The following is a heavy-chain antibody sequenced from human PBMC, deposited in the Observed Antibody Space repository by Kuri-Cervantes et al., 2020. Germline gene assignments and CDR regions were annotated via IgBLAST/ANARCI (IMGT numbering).Heavy chain of an antibody. CDR3: AKDSYSTFPRYGMDV. Sequence: GGSLRLSCAASGFTFSSYTMYWVRQAPGKGLEWVSTISGSGGDTYYADSVKGRFTISRDKSKNTMYLQMNSLRAEDTAIYYCAKDSYSTFPRYGMDVWGQGTTVTVSS. J-gene: IGHJ6*02. V-gene: IGHV3-23*01. CDR2: ISGSGGDT. D-gene: IGHD5-18*01. CDR1: GFTFSSYT.